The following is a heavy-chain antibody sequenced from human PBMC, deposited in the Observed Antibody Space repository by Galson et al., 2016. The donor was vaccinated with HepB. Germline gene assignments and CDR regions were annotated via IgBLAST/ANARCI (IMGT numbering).Heavy chain of an antibody. V-gene: IGHV3-33*01. CDR2: IRVDGNNQ. J-gene: IGHJ3*02. Sequence: SLRLSCAASGFSFSNDDMHWVRQTAGKGLEWVAGIRVDGNNQFYGDSVKGRFTISRDNSRHTVYLQMNGLRGEDTAVYYCARDGTTPRKFAAYDIWGQGTVVTVSS. D-gene: IGHD4-17*01. CDR3: ARDGTTPRKFAAYDI. CDR1: GFSFSNDD.